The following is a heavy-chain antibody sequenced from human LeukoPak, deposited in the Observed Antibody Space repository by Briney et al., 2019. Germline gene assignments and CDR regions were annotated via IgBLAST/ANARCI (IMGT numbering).Heavy chain of an antibody. V-gene: IGHV1-2*02. Sequence: ASVKVSCKASGYTFTGYYMHWVRQAPGQGLEWMGWINPNSGGTDYAQKFQGRVTMTRDTSITTAYMELSRLRSDDTAVYYCARDGGAYCGGDCYFVDDYWGQGTLVTVSS. D-gene: IGHD2-21*02. CDR1: GYTFTGYY. CDR3: ARDGGAYCGGDCYFVDDY. J-gene: IGHJ4*02. CDR2: INPNSGGT.